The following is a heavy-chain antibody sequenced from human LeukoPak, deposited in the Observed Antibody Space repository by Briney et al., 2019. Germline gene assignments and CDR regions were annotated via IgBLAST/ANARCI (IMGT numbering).Heavy chain of an antibody. CDR3: ARDSDELLPSDY. Sequence: SVKVSCKASGGTFSSYAISWVRQAPGQGLEWMGGIIPIFGTANYAQKFQGRVTITADESTSTAYMELRSLRSDDTAVYYCARDSDELLPSDYWGQGTLVTVSS. CDR2: IIPIFGTA. CDR1: GGTFSSYA. J-gene: IGHJ4*02. D-gene: IGHD2-21*02. V-gene: IGHV1-69*13.